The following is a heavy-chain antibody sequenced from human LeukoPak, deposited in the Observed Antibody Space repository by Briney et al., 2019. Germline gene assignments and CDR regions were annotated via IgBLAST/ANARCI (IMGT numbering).Heavy chain of an antibody. J-gene: IGHJ4*02. CDR1: GYSFSSYW. V-gene: IGHV5-51*01. Sequence: GESLKISCKGSGYSFSSYWIGWVRQMPGKGLEWMGIIYPRDSDTRYSPSFQGQVTISADKSINTAYLQWSSLKASDTAMYYCVRQQGYYGSTYWGQGTLVTVSS. D-gene: IGHD3-10*01. CDR3: VRQQGYYGSTY. CDR2: IYPRDSDT.